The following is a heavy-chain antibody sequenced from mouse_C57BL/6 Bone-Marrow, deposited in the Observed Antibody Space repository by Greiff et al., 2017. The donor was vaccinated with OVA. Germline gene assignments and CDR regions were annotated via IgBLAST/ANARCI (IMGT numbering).Heavy chain of an antibody. D-gene: IGHD1-1*01. CDR3: AICYYYGSSYLDY. J-gene: IGHJ2*01. CDR1: GYTFTSYW. Sequence: VQLQQSGAELVKPGASVKVSCKASGYTFTSYWMHWVKQRPGQGLEWIVRIHPSDNDTNYNQKFKGKATLTVDKSSSTAYMQLSSLTSEDSAVYYCAICYYYGSSYLDYWGQGTTLTVSS. V-gene: IGHV1-74*01. CDR2: IHPSDNDT.